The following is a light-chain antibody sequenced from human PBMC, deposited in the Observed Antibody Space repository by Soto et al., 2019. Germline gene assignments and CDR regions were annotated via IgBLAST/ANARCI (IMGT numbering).Light chain of an antibody. CDR2: GAS. Sequence: DIVLTQSPCTLSLSPGERATLSCRASQSVSSSYLAWYQQKPGQAPRLLIYGASSWAIGIPDRFSGSGSGTDFTLTISRLEPEDFAVYYCQQYGSSPPTFGQGTKVEIK. J-gene: IGKJ1*01. V-gene: IGKV3-20*01. CDR1: QSVSSSY. CDR3: QQYGSSPPT.